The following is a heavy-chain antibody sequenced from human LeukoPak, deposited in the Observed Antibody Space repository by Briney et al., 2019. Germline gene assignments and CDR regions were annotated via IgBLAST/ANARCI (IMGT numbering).Heavy chain of an antibody. V-gene: IGHV1-18*01. J-gene: IGHJ4*02. Sequence: VASVKVSCKASGYSFTSYGFNWVRQAPGQGLEWMGWISAYNGNTNYAQKLQGRVTMTTDTSTSTAYMELRSLRSDDTAVYYCARAGGGYGSGSYRAGFDYWGQGTLVTVSS. CDR2: ISAYNGNT. CDR3: ARAGGGYGSGSYRAGFDY. D-gene: IGHD3-10*01. CDR1: GYSFTSYG.